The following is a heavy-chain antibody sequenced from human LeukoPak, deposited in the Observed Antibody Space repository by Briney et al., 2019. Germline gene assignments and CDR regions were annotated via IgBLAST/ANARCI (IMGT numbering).Heavy chain of an antibody. CDR1: GFSLSTSGVG. D-gene: IGHD1-26*01. J-gene: IGHJ4*02. Sequence: SGPTLVKPTQTLTLTCTFSGFSLSTSGVGVGWIRQPPGKALEWLALIYWNDDKRYSPSLKSRLTITKDTSKNQVVLTMTNMDPVDTATYYCAHSPGGEWELLSIGGEFDYWGQGTLVTVSS. CDR2: IYWNDDK. CDR3: AHSPGGEWELLSIGGEFDY. V-gene: IGHV2-5*01.